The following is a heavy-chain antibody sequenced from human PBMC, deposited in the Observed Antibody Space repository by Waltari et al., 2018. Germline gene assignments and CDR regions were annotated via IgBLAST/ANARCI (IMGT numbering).Heavy chain of an antibody. J-gene: IGHJ3*02. CDR2: ISGSGDNT. CDR1: GFTFSSYA. CDR3: AKDLIPSYYDSSGGHAFDI. D-gene: IGHD3-22*01. V-gene: IGHV3-23*04. Sequence: EVQVVEYGGGLVQPGGSLRLSCEASGFTFSSYAMSWVRQAPGRGLECVSGISGSGDNTYYTDSVKGRFTISRDNSKNTVYVQMNNLRAEDTAVYYCAKDLIPSYYDSSGGHAFDIWGQGTMVTVSS.